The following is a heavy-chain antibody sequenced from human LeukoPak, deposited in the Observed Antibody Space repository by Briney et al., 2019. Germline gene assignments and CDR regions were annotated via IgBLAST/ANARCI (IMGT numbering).Heavy chain of an antibody. CDR2: INHSGST. V-gene: IGHV4-34*01. J-gene: IGHJ6*02. D-gene: IGHD3-10*01. Sequence: PSETLSLTCAVYGGSFSGYYWSWIRQPPGKGLEWIGEINHSGSTNYNPSLKSRVTISVDTSKNQFSLKLSSVTAADTAVYYCAIGMVRGIIITSSHGMDVWGQGTTVTVSS. CDR3: AIGMVRGIIITSSHGMDV. CDR1: GGSFSGYY.